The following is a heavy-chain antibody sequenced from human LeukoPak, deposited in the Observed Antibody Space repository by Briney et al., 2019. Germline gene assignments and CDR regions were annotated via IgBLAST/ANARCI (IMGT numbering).Heavy chain of an antibody. V-gene: IGHV3-9*01. Sequence: PGGSLRLSCAASGFTFDDYAMHWVRQAPGKGLEWVSGISWNSGSIGYADSVKGRFTISRDNAKNSLYLQMNSLRAEDTALYYCAKGKMATSNYFDYWGQGTLVTVSS. J-gene: IGHJ4*02. CDR3: AKGKMATSNYFDY. D-gene: IGHD5-24*01. CDR1: GFTFDDYA. CDR2: ISWNSGSI.